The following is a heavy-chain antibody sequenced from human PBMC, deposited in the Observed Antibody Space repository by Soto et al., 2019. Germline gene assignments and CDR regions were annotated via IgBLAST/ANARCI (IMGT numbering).Heavy chain of an antibody. CDR1: GGSISSYY. CDR3: AREAARRYFDY. J-gene: IGHJ4*02. CDR2: IYYSGST. D-gene: IGHD6-6*01. V-gene: IGHV4-59*01. Sequence: SETLSLTCTVSGGSISSYYWSWIRQPPGKGLEWIGYIYYSGSTNYNPSLKSRVTISVDTSKNQFSLKLSSVTAADTAVYYCAREAARRYFDYWGQGTLVTVSS.